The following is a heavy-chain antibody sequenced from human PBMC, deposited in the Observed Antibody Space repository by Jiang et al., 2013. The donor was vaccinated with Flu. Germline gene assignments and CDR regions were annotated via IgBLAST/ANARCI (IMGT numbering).Heavy chain of an antibody. J-gene: IGHJ4*02. Sequence: LLKPSETLSLTCTVSGGSISSSDYYWVWIRQPPGKGLEWIGSIYSSGGTYYNPSLKSRVSLSVDTSKNHFSLKLKFVTAADTAVYYCARAEKYSGFELPYFVYWGQGILVTVSS. V-gene: IGHV4-39*07. CDR1: GGSISSSDYY. CDR2: IYSSGGT. CDR3: ARAEKYSGFELPYFVY. D-gene: IGHD5-12*01.